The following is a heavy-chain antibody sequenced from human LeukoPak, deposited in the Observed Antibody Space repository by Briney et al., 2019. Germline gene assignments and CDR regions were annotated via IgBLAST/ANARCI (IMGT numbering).Heavy chain of an antibody. CDR2: ISGSGGRK. V-gene: IGHV3-23*01. D-gene: IGHD3-9*01. Sequence: PGGSLRLSCAVSGFTFRSYGMNWVRQAPGKGLEWVSGISGSGGRKYYADSVRGRFAISRDNSKNTLYLQMNSLRAEDTAVYYCAKAGYYDVLTGNYFPFGSDYWGQGTLVTVSS. CDR3: AKAGYYDVLTGNYFPFGSDY. CDR1: GFTFRSYG. J-gene: IGHJ4*02.